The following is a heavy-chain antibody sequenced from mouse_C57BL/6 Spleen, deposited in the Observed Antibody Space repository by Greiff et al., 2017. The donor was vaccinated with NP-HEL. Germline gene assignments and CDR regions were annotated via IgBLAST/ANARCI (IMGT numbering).Heavy chain of an antibody. CDR2: INPGSGGT. CDR1: GYAFTNYL. Sequence: QVQLQQSGAELVRPGTSVKVSCKASGYAFTNYLIEWVKQRPGQGLEWIGVINPGSGGTHYNEKFKGKATLTAAKSSSTAYMQLSSMTSEDSAVYFCAREEIYYYGSSPCAYWGQGTLVTVSA. CDR3: AREEIYYYGSSPCAY. V-gene: IGHV1-54*01. D-gene: IGHD1-1*01. J-gene: IGHJ3*01.